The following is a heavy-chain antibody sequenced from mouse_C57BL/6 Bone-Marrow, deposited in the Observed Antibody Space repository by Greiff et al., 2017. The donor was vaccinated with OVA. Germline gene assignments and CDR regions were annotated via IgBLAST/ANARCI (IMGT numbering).Heavy chain of an antibody. D-gene: IGHD1-1*01. Sequence: QVQLQQPGAELVRPGSSVKLSCKASGYTFTSYWMHWVKQRPKQGLEWIGNIDTSDSETYYNQTFKDKATLTVDKSSSTAYMQLSSLTSEDSAVYYCARRSTVLAFDYWGQGTTLTVSS. CDR2: IDTSDSET. J-gene: IGHJ2*01. CDR1: GYTFTSYW. CDR3: ARRSTVLAFDY. V-gene: IGHV1-52*01.